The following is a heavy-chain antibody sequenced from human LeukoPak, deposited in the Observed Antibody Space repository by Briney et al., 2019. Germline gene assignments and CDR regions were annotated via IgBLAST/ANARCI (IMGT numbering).Heavy chain of an antibody. J-gene: IGHJ3*02. V-gene: IGHV3-21*01. CDR1: GFTFSSYS. Sequence: GGSLRLSCAASGFTFSSYSMNWVRQAPGKGLEWVSSISSSSSYIYYADSVKGRFTISRDNAKNSLYLQMNSLRAEDTAVYYCARDRSIAVADTGAFDIWGQGTMVTVSS. D-gene: IGHD6-19*01. CDR3: ARDRSIAVADTGAFDI. CDR2: ISSSSSYI.